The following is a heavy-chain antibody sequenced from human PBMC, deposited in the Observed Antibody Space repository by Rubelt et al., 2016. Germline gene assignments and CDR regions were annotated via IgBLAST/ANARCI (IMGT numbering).Heavy chain of an antibody. Sequence: GGSFSGYYWSWIRQPPGKGLEWIGEINHSGSTNYNPSLKSRVTISVDTSKNQFSLKLSSVTAADTAVYYCARDPCSSTSCYASYFDYWGQGTLVTVSS. D-gene: IGHD2-2*01. CDR2: INHSGST. CDR1: GGSFSGYY. J-gene: IGHJ4*02. CDR3: ARDPCSSTSCYASYFDY. V-gene: IGHV4-34*01.